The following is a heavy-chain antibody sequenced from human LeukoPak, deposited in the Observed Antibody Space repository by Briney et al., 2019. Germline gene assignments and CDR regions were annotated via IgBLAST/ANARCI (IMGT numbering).Heavy chain of an antibody. CDR3: ATLNCSGGSCYRYYYYYYMDV. Sequence: SETLSLTCTVSGGSISRSSYYWGWIRQPPGKGLEWIGSIYYSGSTYHNPSLKSRVTLSVDTSKNQFSLKLSSVTAADTAVYYCATLNCSGGSCYRYYYYYYMDVWGKGTTVTVSS. D-gene: IGHD2-15*01. J-gene: IGHJ6*03. CDR1: GGSISRSSYY. CDR2: IYYSGST. V-gene: IGHV4-39*01.